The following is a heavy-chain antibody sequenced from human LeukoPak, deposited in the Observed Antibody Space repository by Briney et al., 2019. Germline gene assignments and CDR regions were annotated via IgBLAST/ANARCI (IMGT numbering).Heavy chain of an antibody. Sequence: SETLSLTCAVCGGSYSGYYWSWIRQHPGKGLEWIGYIYYSGSTYYTPSLKSRVTISVDTSKNQFSLKLSSVTAADTAVCYCARRPYSYYYFDYWGQGTLVTVSS. J-gene: IGHJ4*02. D-gene: IGHD4-4*01. CDR3: ARRPYSYYYFDY. CDR2: IYYSGST. V-gene: IGHV4-31*11. CDR1: GGSYSGYY.